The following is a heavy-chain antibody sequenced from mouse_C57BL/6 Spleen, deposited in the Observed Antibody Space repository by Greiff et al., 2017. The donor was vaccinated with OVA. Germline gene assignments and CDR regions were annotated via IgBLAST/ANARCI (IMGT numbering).Heavy chain of an antibody. CDR3: ARSYYGSSYFDY. D-gene: IGHD1-1*01. J-gene: IGHJ2*01. Sequence: EVQLQQSGPELVKPGASVKISCKASGYSFTGYYMNWVKQSPEKSLEWIGEINPSTGGTTYNQKFKAKATLTVDKSSSTAYMQLKSLTSEDSAVYYCARSYYGSSYFDYWGQGTTLTVSS. CDR2: INPSTGGT. V-gene: IGHV1-42*01. CDR1: GYSFTGYY.